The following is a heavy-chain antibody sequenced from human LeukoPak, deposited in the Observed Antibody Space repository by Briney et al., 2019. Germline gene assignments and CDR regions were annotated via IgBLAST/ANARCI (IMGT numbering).Heavy chain of an antibody. Sequence: SGTLSLTCSVSGHSINNNYHWGWIRQPPGKGLEWIGSLHHTGNTYYNPSLKSRVIISADTSNNQFSLRLTSVTAADTAVYYCARDFDDSTTYTPYYLDSWGQGTLVTVSS. CDR3: ARDFDDSTTYTPYYLDS. CDR2: LHHTGNT. J-gene: IGHJ4*02. V-gene: IGHV4-38-2*02. D-gene: IGHD2/OR15-2a*01. CDR1: GHSINNNYH.